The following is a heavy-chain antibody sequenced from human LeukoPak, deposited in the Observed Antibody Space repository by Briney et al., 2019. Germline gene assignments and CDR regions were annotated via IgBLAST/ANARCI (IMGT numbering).Heavy chain of an antibody. V-gene: IGHV6-1*01. CDR1: GDSVSSNSAA. D-gene: IGHD1-26*01. Sequence: SQTLSLTCAISGDSVSSNSAAWNWIRRSPSRGLEWLGRTYYRSKWYSDYAVSVKSRITVNPDTSKNQFSLQLDSVTPEDTAVYYCARKVVGATFDYWGQGILVTVSS. CDR2: TYYRSKWYS. CDR3: ARKVVGATFDY. J-gene: IGHJ4*02.